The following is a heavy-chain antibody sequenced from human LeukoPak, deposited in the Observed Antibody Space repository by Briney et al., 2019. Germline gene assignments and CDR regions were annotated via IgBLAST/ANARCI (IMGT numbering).Heavy chain of an antibody. V-gene: IGHV3-30-3*01. CDR2: ISYDGSNK. J-gene: IGHJ4*02. D-gene: IGHD1-26*01. CDR3: ARYSVGATGIDY. CDR1: GFTFSSYA. Sequence: PGGSLRLSCAASGFTFSSYAMHWVRQAPGKGLEWVAVISYDGSNKYYADSVKGRFTISRDNSKNTLYLQMNSLRAEDTAVYYCARYSVGATGIDYRGQGTLVTVSS.